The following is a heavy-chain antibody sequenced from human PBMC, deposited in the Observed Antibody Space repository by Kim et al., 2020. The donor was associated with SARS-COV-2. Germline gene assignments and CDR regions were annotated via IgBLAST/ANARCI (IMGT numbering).Heavy chain of an antibody. V-gene: IGHV3-48*03. Sequence: ADSVEGRFSSFRDNAQNSLFLQMNSLRAEDTAVYYCTRDNPAVADFDSWGQGTLVTVSS. D-gene: IGHD2-15*01. CDR3: TRDNPAVADFDS. J-gene: IGHJ4*02.